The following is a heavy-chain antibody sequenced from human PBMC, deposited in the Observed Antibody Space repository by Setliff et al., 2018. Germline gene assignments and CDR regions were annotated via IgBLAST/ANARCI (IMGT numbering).Heavy chain of an antibody. CDR3: AKVRSSAWSIVYYYMDV. D-gene: IGHD6-13*01. J-gene: IGHJ6*03. CDR1: GFTFSSYA. CDR2: ISGSGGST. V-gene: IGHV3-23*01. Sequence: PGGSLRLSCAASGFTFSSYAMNWVRQAPGKELEWVSAISGSGGSTYYADSVKGRFTISRDNSKNTLYLQMNSLRAEDTAVYYCAKVRSSAWSIVYYYMDVWGKGTTVTVSS.